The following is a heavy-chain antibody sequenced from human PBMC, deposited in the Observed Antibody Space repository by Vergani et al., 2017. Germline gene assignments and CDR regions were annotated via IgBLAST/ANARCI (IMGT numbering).Heavy chain of an antibody. Sequence: QLQLQESGPGLVKPSETLSLTCTVSGGSISSGSYYWGWVRQPPGKGLEWIGTIYYSGTTHYKPSLKRRVTISVDTSKNQLSLKLSSVTAADTAVYYCWCGSGEDFDYWGQGTLVTVSS. CDR1: GGSISSGSYY. J-gene: IGHJ4*02. V-gene: IGHV4-39*01. CDR3: WCGSGEDFDY. CDR2: IYYSGTT. D-gene: IGHD3-10*01.